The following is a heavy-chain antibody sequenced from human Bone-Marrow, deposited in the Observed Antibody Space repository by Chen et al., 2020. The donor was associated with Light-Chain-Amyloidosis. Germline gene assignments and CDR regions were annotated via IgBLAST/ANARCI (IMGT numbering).Heavy chain of an antibody. CDR3: ARRRDGYNFDY. D-gene: IGHD5-12*01. Sequence: EGQLYQSGPEVKKTGEALKISWKGSGYTFPNYWIGWVRQMPGKGLEWMGVIYPDDSDARYSPSFEGQVTISADKSITTAYLQWRSLKASDTAMYYCARRRDGYNFDYWGQGTLVTVSS. CDR2: IYPDDSDA. CDR1: GYTFPNYW. J-gene: IGHJ4*02. V-gene: IGHV5-51*01.